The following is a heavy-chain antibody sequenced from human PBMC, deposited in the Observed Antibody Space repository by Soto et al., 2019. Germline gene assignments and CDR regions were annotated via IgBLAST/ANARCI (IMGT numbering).Heavy chain of an antibody. CDR2: IIPIFGTA. CDR3: ARDDPYCGGDCYDDPDEYRSVGFDP. D-gene: IGHD2-21*02. J-gene: IGHJ5*02. Sequence: QVQLVQSGAEVKKPGSSVKVSCKASGGTFSIYAISWVRQAPGQGLAWIGGIIPIFGTANYAHKFQCRVTITADESKSTAYMELSSLRSEDKAVYYCARDDPYCGGDCYDDPDEYRSVGFDPWGQGTLVTVSS. CDR1: GGTFSIYA. V-gene: IGHV1-69*01.